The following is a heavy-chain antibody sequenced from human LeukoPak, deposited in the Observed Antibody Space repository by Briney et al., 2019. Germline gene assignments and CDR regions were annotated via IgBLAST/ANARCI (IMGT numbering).Heavy chain of an antibody. CDR1: GFTFSSYD. V-gene: IGHV3-13*03. Sequence: GGSLRLSCAACGFTFSSYDMHWVRQATGKGLEWVSAIGTAGDTYYPGSVKGQFTISRDNAKNSLYLQMNSLRAEDMALYYCAKGSKYSSSSGPFDYWGQGTLVTVSS. CDR3: AKGSKYSSSSGPFDY. CDR2: IGTAGDT. J-gene: IGHJ4*02. D-gene: IGHD6-6*01.